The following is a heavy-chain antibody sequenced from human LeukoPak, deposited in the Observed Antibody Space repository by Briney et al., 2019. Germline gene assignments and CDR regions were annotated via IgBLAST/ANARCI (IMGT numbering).Heavy chain of an antibody. V-gene: IGHV1-18*01. D-gene: IGHD3-9*01. J-gene: IGHJ6*03. CDR1: GYTFTSYG. CDR3: ARYYDILTRYYRYYYHMDV. Sequence: GASVKVSCKASGYTFTSYGISWVRQAPGQGLEWMGWISAYNGNTNYAQKLQGRVTMTTDTSTSTAYMELRSLRSDDTAVYYCARYYDILTRYYRYYYHMDVWGKGTTVTVSS. CDR2: ISAYNGNT.